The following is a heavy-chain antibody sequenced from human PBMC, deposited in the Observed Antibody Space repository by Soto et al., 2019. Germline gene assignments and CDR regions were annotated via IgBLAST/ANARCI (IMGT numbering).Heavy chain of an antibody. Sequence: SETLSLTCTVSGGSISTYYWSWIRQPPGKGLEWIGYIYYSGSTNYNPSLKSRVTISVDTSKNQFSLKVSSVTAADTAVYYCARLGGYCSGTNCYGYYGMDVWGQGTTVTVSS. V-gene: IGHV4-59*08. J-gene: IGHJ6*02. D-gene: IGHD2-2*01. CDR2: IYYSGST. CDR3: ARLGGYCSGTNCYGYYGMDV. CDR1: GGSISTYY.